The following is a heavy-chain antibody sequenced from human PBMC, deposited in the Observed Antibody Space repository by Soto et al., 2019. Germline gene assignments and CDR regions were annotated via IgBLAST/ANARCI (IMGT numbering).Heavy chain of an antibody. CDR1: GASVTSYY. V-gene: IGHV4-59*02. CDR3: ARESAGSHKNNWFDP. D-gene: IGHD3-10*01. CDR2: VHPDGST. Sequence: QVQLQESGPGLVKPSETLSLTCTVSGASVTSYYWSWVRQPPGQGLEWIGFVHPDGSTKYNPSLKSRVTFSVDASQNHLSLRLRSVTAADTAVYYCARESAGSHKNNWFDPWGQGTLVTVSS. J-gene: IGHJ5*02.